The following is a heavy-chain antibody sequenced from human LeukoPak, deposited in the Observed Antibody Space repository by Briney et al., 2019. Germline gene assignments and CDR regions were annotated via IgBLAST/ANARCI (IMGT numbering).Heavy chain of an antibody. V-gene: IGHV3-13*04. D-gene: IGHD5-18*01. CDR3: ARVYVDTTMVYYFDN. J-gene: IGHJ4*02. CDR2: IDTAGGT. CDR1: GFTFSTYD. Sequence: GGSLRLSCAASGFTFSTYDMHWVRQTTGKGLEWVSAIDTAGGTYYPDSVKGRFTISRDDAKNTLYLQMNSLRAEDTAVYYCARVYVDTTMVYYFDNWGQGTLVTVSS.